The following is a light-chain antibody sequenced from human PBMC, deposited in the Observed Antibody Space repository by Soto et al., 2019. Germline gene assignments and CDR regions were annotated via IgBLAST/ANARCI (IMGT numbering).Light chain of an antibody. Sequence: EIVMTQSPATLSVSPGERATLSCRASQSVSGKLAWYQQKPGQAPRLLIYGASTRATGVPARFSGSGSGTEFTLTISSLQSEEFAVYYCQQYNKWYTFGQGTKLEIK. CDR2: GAS. V-gene: IGKV3-15*01. CDR1: QSVSGK. CDR3: QQYNKWYT. J-gene: IGKJ2*01.